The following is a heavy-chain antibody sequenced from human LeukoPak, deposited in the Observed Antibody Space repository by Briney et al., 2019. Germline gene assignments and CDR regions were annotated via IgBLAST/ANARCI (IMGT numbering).Heavy chain of an antibody. J-gene: IGHJ3*02. V-gene: IGHV4-28*01. CDR3: ARNLDCGGDCFNDAFDI. CDR2: IYYSGST. Sequence: SETLSLTCAVSGYSISSSNWWGWIRQSPGKGLEWIGYIYYSGSTYYNPSLKSRVTMSVDTSKNQFSLKLSSVTAVDTAVYYCARNLDCGGDCFNDAFDIWGRGTMVTVSS. CDR1: GYSISSSNW. D-gene: IGHD2-21*01.